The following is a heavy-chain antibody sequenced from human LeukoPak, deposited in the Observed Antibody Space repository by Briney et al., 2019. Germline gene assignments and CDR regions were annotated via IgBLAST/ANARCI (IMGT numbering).Heavy chain of an antibody. V-gene: IGHV1-69*01. CDR1: GGTFISYA. J-gene: IGHJ4*02. CDR2: IIPIFGTA. D-gene: IGHD6-6*01. Sequence: GASVKVSCKASGGTFISYAISWVRQAPGQGLEWMGGIIPIFGTANYAQKFQGRVTITADESTSTAYVELSSLRSEDTAVYYCARVAGSYSSSSYPAYWGQGTLVTVSS. CDR3: ARVAGSYSSSSYPAY.